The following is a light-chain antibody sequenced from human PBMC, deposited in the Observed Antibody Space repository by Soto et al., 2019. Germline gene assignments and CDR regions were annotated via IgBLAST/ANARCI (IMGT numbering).Light chain of an antibody. CDR3: SSFAGGNNYV. CDR1: SSDVGGYNF. Sequence: QSALTQPPSASGSPGQSVTMSCTGTSSDVGGYNFVSWYQQHPGKAPKLIIYEVSKRPSGVPDRFSGSKSGNTASLTVSGLQAEDEANFYCSSFAGGNNYVFGTGTKVTVL. J-gene: IGLJ1*01. CDR2: EVS. V-gene: IGLV2-8*01.